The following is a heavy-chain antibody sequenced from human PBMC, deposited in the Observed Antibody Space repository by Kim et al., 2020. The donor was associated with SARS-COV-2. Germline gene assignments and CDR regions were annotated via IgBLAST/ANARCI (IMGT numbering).Heavy chain of an antibody. J-gene: IGHJ4*02. CDR2: IYYSGST. Sequence: SETLSLTCTVSGGSISSYYWSWIRQPPGKGLEWIGYIYYSGSTNYNPSLKSRVTISVDTSKNQFSLKLSSVTAADTAVYYCARWVGTTRRFDYWGQGTLVTVSS. CDR3: ARWVGTTRRFDY. CDR1: GGSISSYY. D-gene: IGHD2-21*02. V-gene: IGHV4-59*13.